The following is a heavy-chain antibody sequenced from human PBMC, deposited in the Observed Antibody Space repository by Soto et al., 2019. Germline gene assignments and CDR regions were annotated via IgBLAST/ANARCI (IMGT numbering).Heavy chain of an antibody. Sequence: QVQLQESGPGLVKPSQTLSLTCTVSGGSISNGDYYWAWVRQHPGMGLECIGYIYYSGSTYYQPSLRSRVTRSIDTSKNQFPLKLSSGTVADTAEYYSARVVGQLTGTNTILRWFDPWGQGTLVTVSS. J-gene: IGHJ5*02. V-gene: IGHV4-31*03. CDR2: IYYSGST. CDR1: GGSISNGDYY. CDR3: ARVVGQLTGTNTILRWFDP. D-gene: IGHD1-7*01.